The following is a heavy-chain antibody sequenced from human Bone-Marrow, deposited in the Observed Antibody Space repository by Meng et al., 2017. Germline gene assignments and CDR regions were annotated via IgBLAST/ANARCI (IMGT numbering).Heavy chain of an antibody. V-gene: IGHV3-21*01. CDR1: GFTFSSYS. CDR2: ISSSSSYI. Sequence: GESLKISCAASGFTFSSYSMNWVRQAPGKGLEWVSSISSSSSYIYYADSVKGRFTISRDNAKNSLYLQMNSLRAEDTAVYYCARDHRRSGWYGYWGQGTLVTVSS. D-gene: IGHD6-19*01. CDR3: ARDHRRSGWYGY. J-gene: IGHJ4*02.